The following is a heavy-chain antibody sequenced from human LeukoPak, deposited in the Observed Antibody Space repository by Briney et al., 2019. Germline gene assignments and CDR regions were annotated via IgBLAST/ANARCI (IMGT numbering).Heavy chain of an antibody. Sequence: SETLSLTCTVSGGSISSSSYYWGWIRQPPGKGLEWIGSIYYSGSTYYNPSLKSRVTISVDTSKNQFSLKLSSVTAADTAVYYCASQAISSGGAFDYWGQGTLVTVSS. CDR1: GGSISSSSYY. V-gene: IGHV4-39*01. J-gene: IGHJ4*02. CDR3: ASQAISSGGAFDY. D-gene: IGHD3-9*01. CDR2: IYYSGST.